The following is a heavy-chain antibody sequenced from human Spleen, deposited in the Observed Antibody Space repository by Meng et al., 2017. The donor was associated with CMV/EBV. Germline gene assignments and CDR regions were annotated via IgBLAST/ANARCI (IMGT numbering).Heavy chain of an antibody. V-gene: IGHV4-39*07. CDR1: GGSISSTAYY. CDR2: IYYSGST. D-gene: IGHD6-19*01. J-gene: IGHJ4*02. Sequence: SETLSLTCTLSGGSISSTAYYWGWVRQPPGKGLQWIGSIYYSGSTYYNPSLNSRVTISVDPSKNQFSLKLTSVTAADTAVYYCATSRYSGGWYTAFVDWGLGTLVTVSS. CDR3: ATSRYSGGWYTAFVD.